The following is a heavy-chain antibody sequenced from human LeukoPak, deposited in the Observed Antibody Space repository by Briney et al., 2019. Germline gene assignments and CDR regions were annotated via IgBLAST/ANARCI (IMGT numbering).Heavy chain of an antibody. V-gene: IGHV3-23*01. CDR2: ITSGGNT. J-gene: IGHJ3*02. CDR1: GFIFRNYA. CDR3: ARAAPYYYDSSGYSAFDS. Sequence: GGSLRLSCAASGFIFRNYAMTWVRQAPGKGLQWVSTITSGGNTYYADSVKGRFTISRDNSRNTLYLQMNSLRAEDTAVYYCARAAPYYYDSSGYSAFDSWGQGTMVTVSA. D-gene: IGHD3-22*01.